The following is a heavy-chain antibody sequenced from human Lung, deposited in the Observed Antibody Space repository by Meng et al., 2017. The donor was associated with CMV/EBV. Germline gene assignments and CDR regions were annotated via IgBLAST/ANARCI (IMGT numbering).Heavy chain of an antibody. CDR2: MNPNNGDT. Sequence: ASXXVSXKASGYSFTRYDINWVRQAPGQGLEWMGWMNPNNGDTGYAQKFQGRVTMTRDTSISTVYMELNSLRSEDTAVYYCARVEGPAGAMLKYFYYYGMEVWGQGXTVTVSS. D-gene: IGHD6-13*01. CDR1: GYSFTRYD. J-gene: IGHJ6*02. CDR3: ARVEGPAGAMLKYFYYYGMEV. V-gene: IGHV1-8*01.